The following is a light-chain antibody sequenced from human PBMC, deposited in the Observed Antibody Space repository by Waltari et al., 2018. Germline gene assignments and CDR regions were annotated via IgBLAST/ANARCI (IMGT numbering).Light chain of an antibody. CDR2: DSS. CDR3: QQYGSSPPA. Sequence: EIVLMQSPATLSLSPGERATLSCGASQSVSSSYLAMYQRQPRLAPTLHSYDSSSRSTGIPDRFSGRGSGTNFTLTVSRLYPEDFAGYYCQQYGSSPPAFGQGTRLGIK. J-gene: IGKJ5*01. V-gene: IGKV3D-20*01. CDR1: QSVSSSY.